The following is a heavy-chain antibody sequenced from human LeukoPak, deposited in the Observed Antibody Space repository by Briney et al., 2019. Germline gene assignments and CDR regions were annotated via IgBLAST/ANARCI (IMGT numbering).Heavy chain of an antibody. CDR3: ARGAAAGMHYYYYMDV. D-gene: IGHD6-13*01. V-gene: IGHV1-46*01. CDR2: INPSGSST. J-gene: IGHJ6*03. CDR1: GYAFTRHH. Sequence: ASVKVSCKASGYAFTRHHMHWVRQAPGQGLEWMGLINPSGSSTIYAQKFQGRVTMTRDMSTSTDYMELSSLRSEDTAVYYCARGAAAGMHYYYYMDVWGKGTTVTISS.